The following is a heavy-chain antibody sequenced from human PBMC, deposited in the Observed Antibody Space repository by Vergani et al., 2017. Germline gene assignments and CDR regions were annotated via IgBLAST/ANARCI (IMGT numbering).Heavy chain of an antibody. CDR2: ISGSGGST. J-gene: IGHJ4*02. CDR1: GFTFSSYA. CDR3: AKDKRKYSYGNGFDY. Sequence: EVQLLESGGGLVQPGGSLRLSCAASGFTFSSYAMSWVRQAPGKGLEWVSAISGSGGSTYNADSVKGRFTISRDNSKNTLYLQMNSLRAEDTAVYYCAKDKRKYSYGNGFDYWGQGTLVTVSS. D-gene: IGHD5-18*01. V-gene: IGHV3-23*01.